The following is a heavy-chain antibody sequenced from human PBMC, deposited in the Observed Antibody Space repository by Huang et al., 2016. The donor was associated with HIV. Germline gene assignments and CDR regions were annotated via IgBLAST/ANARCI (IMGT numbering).Heavy chain of an antibody. J-gene: IGHJ4*02. V-gene: IGHV3-30-3*01. CDR2: ISNDGNNM. D-gene: IGHD6-13*01. Sequence: QVQLGEYGGGVVQPEKSLRLSCAASGFDFSSYSMNWVGQAPGKGPELVEVISNDGNNMKYSDSVKGRVIIARDNSKNTLYLQMNSLRGEDTAIYYCARGGILGTSWYRPFDYWGQGTLVTVSS. CDR3: ARGGILGTSWYRPFDY. CDR1: GFDFSSYS.